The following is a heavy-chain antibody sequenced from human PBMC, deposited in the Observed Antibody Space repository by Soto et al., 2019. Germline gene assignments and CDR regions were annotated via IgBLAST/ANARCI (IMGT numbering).Heavy chain of an antibody. CDR3: AKADSSGYYYSADY. V-gene: IGHV3-48*01. CDR2: ISSSSYTM. Sequence: GGSLRLSCAASGFSFSSYSMNWVRQAPGKGLEWVSYISSSSYTMIYADSVKGRFTISRDNAKNTLYLQMNSLRAEDTAVYYCAKADSSGYYYSADYWGQGTLVTVSS. J-gene: IGHJ4*02. D-gene: IGHD3-22*01. CDR1: GFSFSSYS.